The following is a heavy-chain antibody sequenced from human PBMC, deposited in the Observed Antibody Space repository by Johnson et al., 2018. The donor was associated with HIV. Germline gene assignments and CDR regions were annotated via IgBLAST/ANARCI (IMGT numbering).Heavy chain of an antibody. CDR1: GFTFDDYG. CDR3: ARGLRYFDWFDAFDI. CDR2: INWNGGST. Sequence: EQLVESGGGVVRPGGSLRLSCAASGFTFDDYGMSWVRQAPGKGLEWVSGINWNGGSTGYADSVKGRFTISRDNAKNSLYLQMNSLRAGDTAVYYCARGLRYFDWFDAFDIWGQGTMVTVSS. D-gene: IGHD3-9*01. J-gene: IGHJ3*02. V-gene: IGHV3-20*04.